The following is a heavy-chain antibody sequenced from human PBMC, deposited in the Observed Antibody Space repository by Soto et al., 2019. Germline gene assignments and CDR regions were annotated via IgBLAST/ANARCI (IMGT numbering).Heavy chain of an antibody. CDR1: GFTFSSYW. CDR2: IKQDGSEK. V-gene: IGHV3-7*01. CDR3: ARDIVVVVAADYYMDV. Sequence: GGSLRLSCAASGFTFSSYWMSWVRQAPGKGLEWVANIKQDGSEKYYVDSVKGRFTISRDNAKNSLYLQMNSLRAEDTAVYYCARDIVVVVAADYYMDVWGKGTTVTVSS. J-gene: IGHJ6*03. D-gene: IGHD2-15*01.